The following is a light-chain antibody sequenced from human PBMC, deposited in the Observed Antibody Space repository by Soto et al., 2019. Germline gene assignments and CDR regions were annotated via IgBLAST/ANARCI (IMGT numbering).Light chain of an antibody. J-gene: IGKJ2*01. V-gene: IGKV3-15*01. CDR1: QSVSSK. CDR3: QQYNNWPHT. Sequence: ERVMTQSPATLSVSPGERATLSCRASQSVSSKLAWFQQKPGQAPRLLIYFASTRATDIPARFSGSGSGTEFTLTISSLQSEDFAVYYCQQYNNWPHTFGQGTKLEIK. CDR2: FAS.